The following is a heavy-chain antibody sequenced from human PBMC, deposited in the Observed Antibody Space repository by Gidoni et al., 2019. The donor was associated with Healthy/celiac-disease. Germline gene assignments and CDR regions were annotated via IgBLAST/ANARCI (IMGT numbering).Heavy chain of an antibody. Sequence: EVQLVESGGGLVKPGGSLRLSCAASGFTFSNAWMSWVRQAPGKGLEWVGRIKSKTDGGTTDYAAPVKGRFTISRDDSKNTLYLQMNSLKTEDTAVYYCTTSTNSPIAAADTYPPPIDYWGQGTLVTVSS. V-gene: IGHV3-15*01. J-gene: IGHJ4*02. CDR3: TTSTNSPIAAADTYPPPIDY. D-gene: IGHD6-13*01. CDR2: IKSKTDGGTT. CDR1: GFTFSNAW.